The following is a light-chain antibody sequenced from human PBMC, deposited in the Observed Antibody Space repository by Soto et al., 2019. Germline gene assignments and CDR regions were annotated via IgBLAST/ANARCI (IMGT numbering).Light chain of an antibody. CDR1: QSGFSFY. J-gene: IGKJ1*01. Sequence: EIVLTQSPGTLSLSPGERATLSCRASQSGFSFYLAWFQQKPGQAHRLLIYGASTRATGIPDRFSGSGSGTDFTLTISRLEPEDFAVYYCHQYGSSPWTLGQGTKVEIK. CDR3: HQYGSSPWT. V-gene: IGKV3-20*01. CDR2: GAS.